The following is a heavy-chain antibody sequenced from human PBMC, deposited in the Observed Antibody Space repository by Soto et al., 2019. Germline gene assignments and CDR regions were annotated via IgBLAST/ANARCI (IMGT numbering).Heavy chain of an antibody. Sequence: QLQLQESGPGLVKPSETLSLTCTVSGGSISSSDYYWGWIRQPPGKGLEWIGSISYSGTTYYNPSLKSRVTVSVDTSKNHFSLKLNSVTAADTAVFYCARLQFMDWFDPWGQGTLVTVSS. CDR2: ISYSGTT. CDR3: ARLQFMDWFDP. CDR1: GGSISSSDYY. J-gene: IGHJ5*02. V-gene: IGHV4-39*01.